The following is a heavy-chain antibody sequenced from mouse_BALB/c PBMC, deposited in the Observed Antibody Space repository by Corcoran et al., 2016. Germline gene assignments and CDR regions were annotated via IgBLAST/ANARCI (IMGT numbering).Heavy chain of an antibody. J-gene: IGHJ4*01. V-gene: IGHV8-12*01. CDR1: GFSLSTSGMG. CDR3: ARSDYRYLYAMDY. D-gene: IGHD2-14*01. Sequence: QVTLKESGPGILQPSQTLSLTCSFSGFSLSTSGMGVSWIRQPSGKGLEWLAHIYWDDDKRYNPSLKSRLTISKDTSRNQVFLKITSVDTADTATYYCARSDYRYLYAMDYWGQGTSVTVSS. CDR2: IYWDDDK.